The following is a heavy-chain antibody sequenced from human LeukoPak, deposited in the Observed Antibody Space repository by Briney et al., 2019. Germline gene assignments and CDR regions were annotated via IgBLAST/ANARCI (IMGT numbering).Heavy chain of an antibody. CDR1: GYTLTELS. CDR3: ATGSSIMESSWYPRDY. V-gene: IGHV1-24*01. CDR2: FDPEDGET. D-gene: IGHD6-13*01. Sequence: ASVKVSCKVSGYTLTELSMRWVRQAPGKGLEWMGGFDPEDGETIYAQKFQGRVTMTEDTSTDTAYMELSSLRFEDTAVYYCATGSSIMESSWYPRDYWGQGTLVTVSS. J-gene: IGHJ4*02.